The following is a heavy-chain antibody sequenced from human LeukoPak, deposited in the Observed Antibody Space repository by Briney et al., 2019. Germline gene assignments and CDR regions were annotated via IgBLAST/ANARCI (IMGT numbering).Heavy chain of an antibody. D-gene: IGHD1-14*01. CDR1: GGSISSGSYY. V-gene: IGHV4-39*01. CDR2: ISYSGRT. J-gene: IGHJ5*02. CDR3: ARDQQYHRPAGWFDP. Sequence: TSETLSLTCTVSGGSISSGSYYWGWIRQPPGKGLEWIGSISYSGRTYYNPSLESRVTISVDASKNQFSLELNSVTAADTAVYYCARDQQYHRPAGWFDPWGQGTLVTVSS.